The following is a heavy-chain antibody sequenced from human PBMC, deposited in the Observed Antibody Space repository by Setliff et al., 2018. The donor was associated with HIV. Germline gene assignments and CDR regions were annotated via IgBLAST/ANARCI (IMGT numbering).Heavy chain of an antibody. D-gene: IGHD5-18*01. CDR3: AKVDSYAGKNFDY. CDR1: GDSITTYY. Sequence: SETLSLTCNVSGDSITTYYWSWIRQPAGKRLDGIGRINNNGSTNYNPSLKSRVIMSLDTSKNQFSLRLSSMSAEDTAVYYCAKVDSYAGKNFDYWGQGTLVTVSS. CDR2: INNNGST. V-gene: IGHV4-4*07. J-gene: IGHJ4*02.